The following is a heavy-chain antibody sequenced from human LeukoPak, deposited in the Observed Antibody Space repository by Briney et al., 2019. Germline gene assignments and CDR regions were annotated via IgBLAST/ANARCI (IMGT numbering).Heavy chain of an antibody. CDR3: ARTDYGDYVEFLYGMDV. CDR1: GGTFSSYT. D-gene: IGHD4-17*01. J-gene: IGHJ6*02. CDR2: IIPILGKA. Sequence: SVKVSCKASGGTFSSYTISWVRQAPGQGLEWMGRIIPILGKANYAQKFQGRVTITADKSTSTAYMELSSLRSEDTAVYYCARTDYGDYVEFLYGMDVWGQGTTVTVSS. V-gene: IGHV1-69*02.